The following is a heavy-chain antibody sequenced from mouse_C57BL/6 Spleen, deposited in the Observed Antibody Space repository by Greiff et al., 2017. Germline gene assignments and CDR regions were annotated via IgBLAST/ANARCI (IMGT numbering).Heavy chain of an antibody. CDR2: IYPGDGDT. J-gene: IGHJ4*01. CDR3: ASNWDAMDY. V-gene: IGHV1-82*01. CDR1: GYAFSSSW. D-gene: IGHD4-1*01. Sequence: VQLQQSGPELVKPGASVKISCKASGYAFSSSWMNWVKQRPGKGLEWIGRIYPGDGDTNYNGKFKGKATLTADKSSSTAYMQLSSLTSEDSAVYFCASNWDAMDYWGQGTSVTVSS.